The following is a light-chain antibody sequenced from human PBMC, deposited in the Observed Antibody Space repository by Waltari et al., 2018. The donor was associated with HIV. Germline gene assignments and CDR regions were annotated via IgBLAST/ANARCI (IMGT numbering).Light chain of an antibody. V-gene: IGKV1-39*01. CDR3: QQSFSTPFT. CDR1: QSITSY. CDR2: AAS. J-gene: IGKJ3*01. Sequence: DIQMTQSPSSLSASVGDRVTITCRASQSITSYLNWYQQKPGKAPKLLIYAASSLQSGVPSRFSGSGSGTDFRLTISSLQPEDFATYYCQQSFSTPFTFGPGTKVDIE.